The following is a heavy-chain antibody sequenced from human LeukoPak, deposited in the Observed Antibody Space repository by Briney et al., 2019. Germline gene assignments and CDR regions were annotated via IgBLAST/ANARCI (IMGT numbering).Heavy chain of an antibody. CDR1: GFGFSGYG. J-gene: IGHJ4*02. V-gene: IGHV3-30*02. CDR2: IRYDGSTK. D-gene: IGHD6-13*01. CDR3: ARARKSAAGPFDY. Sequence: PGGSLRLSCAASGFGFSGYGMHWVRQTPGKGLEWVAFIRYDGSTKDYADSVRGRFTISRDNSKNTLYLQMNSLRDEDTAVYYCARARKSAAGPFDYWGQGTLVTVSS.